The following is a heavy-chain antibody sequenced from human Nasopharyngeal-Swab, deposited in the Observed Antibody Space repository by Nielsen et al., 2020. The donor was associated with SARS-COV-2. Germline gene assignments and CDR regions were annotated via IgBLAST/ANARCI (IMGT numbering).Heavy chain of an antibody. CDR1: GFTVSGNF. CDR3: ARGAGVDDFWSGRFDY. D-gene: IGHD3-3*01. Sequence: GESLKISCAASGFTVSGNFMTWVRQAPGKGLEWVSVIYSAGQTNYADSVKGRFTISRDNSKNTLYLQMNSPRAEDTAVYYCARGAGVDDFWSGRFDYWGQGTLVTVSS. V-gene: IGHV3-53*01. J-gene: IGHJ4*02. CDR2: IYSAGQT.